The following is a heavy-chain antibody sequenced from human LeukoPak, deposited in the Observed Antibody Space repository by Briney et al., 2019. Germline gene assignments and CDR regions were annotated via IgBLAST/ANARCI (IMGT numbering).Heavy chain of an antibody. Sequence: PXGSLRLSCAASGFTFSSHSMNWVRQAPGKGLEWVSYISSSSSTIYYADSVKGRFTISRDNAKNSLYLQMNSLRAEDTAVYYCARGAYYYEDWGQGTLVTVSS. V-gene: IGHV3-48*01. D-gene: IGHD3-22*01. CDR2: ISSSSSTI. CDR1: GFTFSSHS. CDR3: ARGAYYYED. J-gene: IGHJ4*02.